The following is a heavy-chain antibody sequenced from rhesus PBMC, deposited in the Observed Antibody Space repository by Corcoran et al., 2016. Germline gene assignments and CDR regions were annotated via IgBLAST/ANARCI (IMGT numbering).Heavy chain of an antibody. V-gene: IGHV4S2*01. D-gene: IGHD6-13*01. Sequence: QVQLQESGPGLVKPSETLPLTCAVSGASISSNSWSWIRQAPGKRLEWIGRIYGSGGSTDYNPSLKSRVTISIDTSKNQFSLKLSSVTAADTAVYYCARDWIAAGLRPFDYGGQGVLVTVSS. CDR3: ARDWIAAGLRPFDY. CDR1: GASISSNS. J-gene: IGHJ4*01. CDR2: IYGSGGST.